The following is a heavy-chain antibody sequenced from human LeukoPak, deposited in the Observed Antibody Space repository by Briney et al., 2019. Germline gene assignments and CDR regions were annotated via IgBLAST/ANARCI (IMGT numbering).Heavy chain of an antibody. CDR2: ISAYNGNT. CDR1: GYTFTSYG. D-gene: IGHD2-2*01. Sequence: GASVKVSCKASGYTFTSYGISCVREAPGQGLEWMGWISAYNGNTNYAQKLQGRVTMTTDTSTSTAYMELRSLRSDDTAVYYCARSGWVVPAANYYFDYWGQGTLVTVSS. CDR3: ARSGWVVPAANYYFDY. V-gene: IGHV1-18*01. J-gene: IGHJ4*02.